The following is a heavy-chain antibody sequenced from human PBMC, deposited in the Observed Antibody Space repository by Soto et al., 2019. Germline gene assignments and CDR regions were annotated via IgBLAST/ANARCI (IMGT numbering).Heavy chain of an antibody. D-gene: IGHD2-2*01. Sequence: PGGSLRLSCAASGFTFSSYDMHWVRQATGKGLEWVSAIGTAGDTYYPGSVKGRFTISRENAKNSLYLQMSSLRAGDTAVYYCARALYQIDAFDIWGQGTMVTVSS. V-gene: IGHV3-13*01. CDR2: IGTAGDT. CDR1: GFTFSSYD. CDR3: ARALYQIDAFDI. J-gene: IGHJ3*02.